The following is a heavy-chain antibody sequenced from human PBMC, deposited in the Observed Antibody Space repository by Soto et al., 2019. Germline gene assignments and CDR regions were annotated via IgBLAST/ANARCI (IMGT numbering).Heavy chain of an antibody. D-gene: IGHD2-21*02. CDR1: GYSFTSYW. CDR2: IYPGDSDT. CDR3: AADAAAYCGGDCRNWFDP. Sequence: GESLKISCKGSGYSFTSYWIGWVRQMPGKGLEWMGIIYPGDSDTRYSPSFQGQVTISADKSISTAYLQWSSLKASDTAVYYCAADAAAYCGGDCRNWFDPWGQGTLVTVSS. J-gene: IGHJ5*02. V-gene: IGHV5-51*01.